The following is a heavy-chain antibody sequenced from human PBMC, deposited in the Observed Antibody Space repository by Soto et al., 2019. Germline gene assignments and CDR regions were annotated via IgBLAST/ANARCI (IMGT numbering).Heavy chain of an antibody. CDR1: GGSISGYY. J-gene: IGHJ6*03. Sequence: SETLSLTCTVSGGSISGYYWSWIRQPPGKGLEWIGYIYYSGSTNYNPSLKSRVTISVDTSKNQFSLKLSSVTAADTAVYYCARGGVAALDYYYYYYMDVWGKGTTVTVSS. V-gene: IGHV4-59*01. D-gene: IGHD2-15*01. CDR2: IYYSGST. CDR3: ARGGVAALDYYYYYYMDV.